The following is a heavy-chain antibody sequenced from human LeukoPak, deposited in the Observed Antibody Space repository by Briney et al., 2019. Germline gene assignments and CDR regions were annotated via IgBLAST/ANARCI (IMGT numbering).Heavy chain of an antibody. D-gene: IGHD3-3*02. CDR1: GFIFSRYT. CDR3: ARDFFHSDISRPFDY. V-gene: IGHV3-21*01. J-gene: IGHJ4*02. Sequence: GGSLRLSCAASGFIFSRYTINWVRQAPGKGLEWVSSIWSDSAEIHYADSVKGRFTISRDNAKNSLYLQMNSLRAEDSAVYYCARDFFHSDISRPFDYWGQGTLVTVPS. CDR2: IWSDSAEI.